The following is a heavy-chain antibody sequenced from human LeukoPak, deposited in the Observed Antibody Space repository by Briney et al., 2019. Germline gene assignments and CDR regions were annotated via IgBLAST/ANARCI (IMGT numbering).Heavy chain of an antibody. CDR3: ARRKGYCSSTSCYTGLGAFDI. Sequence: PSETLSLTCAVYGGSFSGYYWSWIRQPPGKGLEWIGEINHSGSTNYSPSLKSRVTISVDTSKNQFSLKLSSVTAADTAVYYCARRKGYCSSTSCYTGLGAFDIWGQGTMVTVSS. J-gene: IGHJ3*02. CDR2: INHSGST. D-gene: IGHD2-2*02. CDR1: GGSFSGYY. V-gene: IGHV4-34*01.